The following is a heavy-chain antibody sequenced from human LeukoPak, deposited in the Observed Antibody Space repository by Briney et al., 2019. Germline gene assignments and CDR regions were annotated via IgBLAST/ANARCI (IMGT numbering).Heavy chain of an antibody. D-gene: IGHD3-10*01. CDR2: IYYSGST. CDR1: GGSISSGDYY. J-gene: IGHJ4*02. CDR3: ANSHYYGSGSYLHFFDY. Sequence: SETLSLTCTVSGGSISSGDYYWSWIRQPPGKGLEWIGYIYYSGSTYYNPSLKSRVTISVDRSKNQFSLKLSSVTAADTAVYYCANSHYYGSGSYLHFFDYWGQGTLVTVSS. V-gene: IGHV4-30-4*08.